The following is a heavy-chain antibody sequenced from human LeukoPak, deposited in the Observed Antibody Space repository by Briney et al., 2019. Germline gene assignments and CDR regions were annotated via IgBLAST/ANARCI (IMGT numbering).Heavy chain of an antibody. CDR2: ILNDGSQE. CDR3: ARDDALGDNALDI. D-gene: IGHD3-16*01. J-gene: IGHJ3*02. V-gene: IGHV3-33*01. CDR1: GFTFSSYG. Sequence: GRSLRLSCVASGFTFSSYGMHWVRQAPGKGLEWVAVILNDGSQEKYADSVKGRFTISRDNSKNTLFLQMNSLRAEDTAVYYCARDDALGDNALDIWGQGTMVTVSS.